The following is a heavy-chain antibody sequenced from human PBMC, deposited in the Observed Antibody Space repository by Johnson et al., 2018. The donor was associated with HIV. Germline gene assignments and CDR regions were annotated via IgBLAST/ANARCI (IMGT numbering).Heavy chain of an antibody. D-gene: IGHD6-13*01. Sequence: VQLVESGGGVVRPGGSLRLSCAASGFTFDDYGMSWVRQAPGKGLEWVSGINWNGGSTGYADSVKGRFTISRDNAKNSLYLQMNSLRAEDTAVYYCAKDWRRSSTWLRPDAFDIWGQGTMVTVSS. CDR1: GFTFDDYG. J-gene: IGHJ3*02. V-gene: IGHV3-20*04. CDR2: INWNGGST. CDR3: AKDWRRSSTWLRPDAFDI.